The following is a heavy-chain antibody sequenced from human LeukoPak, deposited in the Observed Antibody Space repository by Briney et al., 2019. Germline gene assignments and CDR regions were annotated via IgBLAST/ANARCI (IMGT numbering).Heavy chain of an antibody. D-gene: IGHD2-2*01. V-gene: IGHV3-21*05. Sequence: GGSLRLSCAASEFTFSLYAMNWVREAPGKGLEWVSYINDVSGDIHYADSVKGRFTISRDNAKNTLYLQMNSLRAEDTAVYYCARDTFQPGLIDFWGQGVLVTVSS. CDR3: ARDTFQPGLIDF. CDR2: INDVSGDI. CDR1: EFTFSLYA. J-gene: IGHJ4*02.